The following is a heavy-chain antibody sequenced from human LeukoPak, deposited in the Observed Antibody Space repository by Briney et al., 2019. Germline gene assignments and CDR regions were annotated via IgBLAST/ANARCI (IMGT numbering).Heavy chain of an antibody. Sequence: PGASVKVSCKASGYTFTGYYMHWVRQAPGQGLEWMGWINPNSGGTIYAQKFQGRVTMTRDTSISTAYMELSRLRSDDTAVYYCARDALRNRHWGAWFDPWGQGTLVTVSS. J-gene: IGHJ5*02. CDR1: GYTFTGYY. V-gene: IGHV1-2*02. CDR3: ARDALRNRHWGAWFDP. CDR2: INPNSGGT. D-gene: IGHD7-27*01.